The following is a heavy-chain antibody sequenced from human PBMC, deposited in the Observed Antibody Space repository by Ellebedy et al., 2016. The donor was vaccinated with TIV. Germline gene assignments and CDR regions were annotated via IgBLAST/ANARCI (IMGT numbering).Heavy chain of an antibody. D-gene: IGHD3-3*01. CDR1: GFTFSSYA. Sequence: GESLKISCAASGFTFSSYAMSWVRPAPGKGLEWVSAISGSGGSTYYADSVKGRFTISRDKSKNTLYLQMNSLRAEDTAVYYCANRAQDFGVVIHFDYWGQGTLVTVSS. J-gene: IGHJ4*02. CDR2: ISGSGGST. CDR3: ANRAQDFGVVIHFDY. V-gene: IGHV3-23*01.